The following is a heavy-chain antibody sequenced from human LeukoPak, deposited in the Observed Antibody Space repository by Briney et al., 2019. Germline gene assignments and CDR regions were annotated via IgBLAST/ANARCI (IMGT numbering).Heavy chain of an antibody. CDR3: ARDPPGGYDILTGYYTEYYFDY. J-gene: IGHJ4*02. CDR2: ISWNSGSI. V-gene: IGHV3-9*01. Sequence: GGSLRLSCAASGFTFDDYAMHWVRQAPGKGLEWVSGISWNSGSIGYADSVKGRFTISRDNPKNLLFLQINSLRVEDTAVYYCARDPPGGYDILTGYYTEYYFDYWGQGTLVTVSS. CDR1: GFTFDDYA. D-gene: IGHD3-9*01.